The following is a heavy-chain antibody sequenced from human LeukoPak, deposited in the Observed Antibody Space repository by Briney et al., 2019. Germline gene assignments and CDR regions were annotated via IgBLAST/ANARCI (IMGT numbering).Heavy chain of an antibody. CDR3: VRDKAGTTPYYYYSMDV. D-gene: IGHD1-14*01. J-gene: IGHJ6*03. V-gene: IGHV3-21*01. Sequence: GGSLRLSCVASGFTFSSYSMNWVRQAPGKGLEWVSSISSSNSYIRYADSVKGRFTISRDNAKSSLYLQMNSLRAEDTAIYYCVRDKAGTTPYYYYSMDVWGKGTTVTVSS. CDR1: GFTFSSYS. CDR2: ISSSNSYI.